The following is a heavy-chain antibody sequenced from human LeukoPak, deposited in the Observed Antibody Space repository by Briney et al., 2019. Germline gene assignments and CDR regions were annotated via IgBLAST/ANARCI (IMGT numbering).Heavy chain of an antibody. D-gene: IGHD2-2*01. J-gene: IGHJ4*02. V-gene: IGHV4-34*01. CDR1: GGSFSGYY. Sequence: SETLSLTCAVYGGSFSGYYSSWIRQPPGKGLEWIGEINRSVSTNYNPSLKSRVTISVDTSKNQFSLKLSSVTAADTAVYYCARGRISSTEFDYWGQGTLVTVSS. CDR2: INRSVST. CDR3: ARGRISSTEFDY.